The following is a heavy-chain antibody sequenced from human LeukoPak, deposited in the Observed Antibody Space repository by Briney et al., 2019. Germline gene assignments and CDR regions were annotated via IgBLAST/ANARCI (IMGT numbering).Heavy chain of an antibody. Sequence: SETLSLTCTVSGVSISSSSYYWGWIRQPPGKGLEWIGRIYTSGSTNYNPSLKSRVTMSVDTSKNQFSLKLSSVTAADTAVYYCARVRYSSSWRDAFDIWGQGTMVTVSS. CDR3: ARVRYSSSWRDAFDI. V-gene: IGHV4-61*05. CDR1: GVSISSSSYY. CDR2: IYTSGST. J-gene: IGHJ3*02. D-gene: IGHD6-13*01.